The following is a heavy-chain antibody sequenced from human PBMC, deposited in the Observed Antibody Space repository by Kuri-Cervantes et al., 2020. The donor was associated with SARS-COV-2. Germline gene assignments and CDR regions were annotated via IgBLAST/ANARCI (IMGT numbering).Heavy chain of an antibody. CDR1: GGSISSYY. V-gene: IGHV4-59*12. J-gene: IGHJ5*02. CDR3: ARARRITIFGVVGWFDP. D-gene: IGHD3-3*01. CDR2: IYYSGST. Sequence: ESLKISCTVSGGSISSYYWSWIRQPPGKGPEWIGYIYYSGSTYYNPSLKSLVTISVDTSKNQFSLKLSSVTAADTAVYYCARARRITIFGVVGWFDPWGQGTLVTVSS.